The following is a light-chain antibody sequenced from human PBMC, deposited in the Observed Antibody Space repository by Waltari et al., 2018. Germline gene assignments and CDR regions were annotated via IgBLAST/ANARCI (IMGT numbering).Light chain of an antibody. CDR1: SSDVGSYNL. Sequence: QSALTQPASVSGSPGQSITISCTGTSSDVGSYNLVSWYQQHTGKAPKRMIYVVSKRPSGVSNRFCGSKSGNTASLTISGLQAEYEADYYCCSYAGSSTWVFGGGTKLTVL. V-gene: IGLV2-23*02. CDR2: VVS. CDR3: CSYAGSSTWV. J-gene: IGLJ3*02.